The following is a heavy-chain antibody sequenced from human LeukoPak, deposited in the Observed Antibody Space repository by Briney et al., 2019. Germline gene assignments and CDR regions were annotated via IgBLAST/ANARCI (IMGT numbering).Heavy chain of an antibody. CDR2: IYYSGST. CDR3: ARLGGYSYGLRR. CDR1: GGSISSYY. J-gene: IGHJ4*02. D-gene: IGHD5-18*01. V-gene: IGHV4-59*01. Sequence: SETLSLTCTVSGGSISSYYWSWIRQPPGKGLEWIGCIYYSGSTNYNPSLKSRVTISVDTSKNQFSLKLSSVTAADTAVYYCARLGGYSYGLRRWGQGTLVTVSS.